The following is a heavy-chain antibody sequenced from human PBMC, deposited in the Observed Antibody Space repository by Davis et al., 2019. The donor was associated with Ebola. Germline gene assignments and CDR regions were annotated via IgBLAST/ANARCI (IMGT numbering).Heavy chain of an antibody. CDR1: GFTFSTYE. Sequence: GGSLRLSCAASGFTFSTYEMNWVRQAPGKGLEWIAYISAHGDNFYYADSCKVRLTISRDNAKHSSYLQMNSLRAEDTGVYYCTRVPFATTVTYWGQGTLVTVS. D-gene: IGHD4-17*01. J-gene: IGHJ4*01. CDR2: ISAHGDNF. V-gene: IGHV3-48*03. CDR3: TRVPFATTVTY.